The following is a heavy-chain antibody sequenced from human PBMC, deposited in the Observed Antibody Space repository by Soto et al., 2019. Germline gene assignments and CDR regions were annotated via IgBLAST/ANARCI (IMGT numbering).Heavy chain of an antibody. Sequence: PSETLSLTCTVSGDSISSGANYWSWIRQPPGKGLEWIGYIYYSGSTYYNPTLKSRVTISVDRSKNLFSLKLSSVTAADTAVYYCAREKQTTIADPHYGMDVWGQGTTVTVSS. V-gene: IGHV4-30-4*01. CDR2: IYYSGST. D-gene: IGHD3-9*01. J-gene: IGHJ6*02. CDR1: GDSISSGANY. CDR3: AREKQTTIADPHYGMDV.